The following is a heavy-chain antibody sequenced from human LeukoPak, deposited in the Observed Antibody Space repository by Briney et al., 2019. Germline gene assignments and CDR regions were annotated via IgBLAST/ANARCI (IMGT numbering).Heavy chain of an antibody. CDR2: VNLQGST. Sequence: KPSGTLSLTCGVSGGSISNTNWWTWFRQPPGKGLEWIGEVNLQGSTNYNPSLKSRVAISVDKSENHISLKLTSVTAADTAVYYCGRYDHPVITPIDSWGQGTLVTVSS. J-gene: IGHJ4*02. V-gene: IGHV4-4*02. CDR3: GRYDHPVITPIDS. D-gene: IGHD3-3*01. CDR1: GGSISNTNW.